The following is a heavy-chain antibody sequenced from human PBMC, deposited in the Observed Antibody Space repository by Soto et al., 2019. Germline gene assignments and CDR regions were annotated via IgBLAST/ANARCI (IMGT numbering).Heavy chain of an antibody. CDR3: ASRGSGSYYGD. V-gene: IGHV3-21*01. CDR1: GFAFSNYS. CDR2: ISDNSNYI. Sequence: PGGSLRLSCAASGFAFSNYSMNWVRQAPGKGLEWVSSISDNSNYIYYADSVKGRFTISRDNAKNSLYLQMNSLRAEDTAVYYCASRGSGSYYGDWGQGTLVTVSS. D-gene: IGHD1-26*01. J-gene: IGHJ4*02.